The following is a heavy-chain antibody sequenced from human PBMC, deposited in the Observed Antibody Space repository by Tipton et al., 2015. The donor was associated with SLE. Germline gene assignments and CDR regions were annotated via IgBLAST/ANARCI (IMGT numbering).Heavy chain of an antibody. D-gene: IGHD1-26*01. CDR3: ARDAPGGGLDY. V-gene: IGHV4-59*01. Sequence: TLSLTCTVSGGSISSYYWSWIRQPPGKGLEWIGYIYYSEGTNYNPSLKSRVTISVDTSKNQFSLKLSSVTAADTAVYYCARDAPGGGLDYWGQGTLVTVSS. J-gene: IGHJ4*02. CDR2: IYYSEGT. CDR1: GGSISSYY.